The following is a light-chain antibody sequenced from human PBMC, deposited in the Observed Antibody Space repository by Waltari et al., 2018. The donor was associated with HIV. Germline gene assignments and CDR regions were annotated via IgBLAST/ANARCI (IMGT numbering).Light chain of an antibody. CDR3: QQYNNWPPWT. Sequence: EIVLTQSPATLSVSPGERVTLSCRASQSVSVNLAWYQQKPDQAPRLLIYGASSRATGIPARFSGSGSGTEFTLTISSLQSEDFAVYYCQQYNNWPPWTFGQGTKVEIK. J-gene: IGKJ1*01. CDR1: QSVSVN. CDR2: GAS. V-gene: IGKV3-15*01.